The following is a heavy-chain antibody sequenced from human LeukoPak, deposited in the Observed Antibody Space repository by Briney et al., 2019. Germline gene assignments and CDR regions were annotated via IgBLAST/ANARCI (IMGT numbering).Heavy chain of an antibody. CDR1: GYAFTSYD. CDR2: MNPNSGNT. J-gene: IGHJ4*02. D-gene: IGHD6-13*01. V-gene: IGHV1-8*01. Sequence: ASVQFSSQASGYAFTSYDINWVRPATGQGREGMGWMNPNSGNTGYAQKFQGRVTMTRNTSISTAYMELSSLRSEDTAVYYCARDRAMQQLVGGLGYWGQGTLVTVSS. CDR3: ARDRAMQQLVGGLGY.